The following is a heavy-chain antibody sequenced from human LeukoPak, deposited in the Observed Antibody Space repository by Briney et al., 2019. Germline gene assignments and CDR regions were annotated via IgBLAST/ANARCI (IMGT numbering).Heavy chain of an antibody. J-gene: IGHJ4*02. Sequence: PSETLSLTCTVSGDSVSGISFYWSWIRQPPGKGLQYIGYIQYSGSTNYNPSLKSRVTISVDTSKNQFSLKLSSETAADTAVYYCARYYDSSGYWSTPHFDYWGQGTLVTVSS. V-gene: IGHV4-61*01. CDR2: IQYSGST. D-gene: IGHD3-22*01. CDR1: GDSVSGISFY. CDR3: ARYYDSSGYWSTPHFDY.